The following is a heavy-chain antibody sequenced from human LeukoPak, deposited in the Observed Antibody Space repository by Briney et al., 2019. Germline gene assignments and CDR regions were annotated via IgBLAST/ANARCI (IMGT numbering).Heavy chain of an antibody. V-gene: IGHV1-8*01. CDR2: MNPNSGNT. D-gene: IGHD3-22*01. Sequence: GASVKVSCKASGGTVSNYAISWVRQAPGQGLEWMGWMNPNSGNTGYAQKFQGRVTMTRDTSISTAYMELSRLRSDDTAVYYCARTPHYYDMAPDAFDIWGQGTMVTVSS. J-gene: IGHJ3*02. CDR3: ARTPHYYDMAPDAFDI. CDR1: GGTVSNYA.